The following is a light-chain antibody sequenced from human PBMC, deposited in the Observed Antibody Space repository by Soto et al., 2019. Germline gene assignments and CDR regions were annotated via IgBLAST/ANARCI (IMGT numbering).Light chain of an antibody. CDR1: TSDVGGFDY. Sequence: QSALTQPASVSGSPGQSITVSCTGTTSDVGGFDYVSWYQQHPGKAPKLMIFDVSNRPSGVSDRFSGSKSGNTASLTISGLQAEDEADYYCSSYTTTGTQVFGTGTKVPS. J-gene: IGLJ1*01. CDR2: DVS. V-gene: IGLV2-14*03. CDR3: SSYTTTGTQV.